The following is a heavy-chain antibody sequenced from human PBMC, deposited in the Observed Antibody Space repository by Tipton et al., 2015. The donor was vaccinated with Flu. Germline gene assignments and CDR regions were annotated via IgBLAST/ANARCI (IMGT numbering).Heavy chain of an antibody. Sequence: TLSLTCTVSGGSISSGIYSWSWIRQPAGKGLEWIGRIYTSGATDYHPSLKSRVTISLDTSKNQFSLELSSVTASDTAVYYCARDGGPFASSWYFDYWGQGTLVTVSS. CDR3: ARDGGPFASSWYFDY. V-gene: IGHV4-61*02. CDR2: IYTSGAT. CDR1: GGSISSGIYS. D-gene: IGHD6-13*01. J-gene: IGHJ4*02.